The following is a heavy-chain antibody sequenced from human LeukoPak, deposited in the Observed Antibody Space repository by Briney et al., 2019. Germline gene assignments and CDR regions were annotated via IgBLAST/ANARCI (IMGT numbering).Heavy chain of an antibody. CDR3: AKYGPGFGVVIEYFMDV. D-gene: IGHD3-3*01. V-gene: IGHV3-23*01. CDR2: ISASGLDT. Sequence: GRSLRLSCEASGFDFTAYGMSWVRQAPGKGLEWVSGISASGLDTYYADSVTGRFTISRDNSKNTVHLLMNSLRAEDSAMYYCAKYGPGFGVVIEYFMDVWGKGTRVTVSS. CDR1: GFDFTAYG. J-gene: IGHJ6*03.